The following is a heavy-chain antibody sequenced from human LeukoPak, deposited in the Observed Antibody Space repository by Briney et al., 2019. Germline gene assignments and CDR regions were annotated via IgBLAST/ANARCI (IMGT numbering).Heavy chain of an antibody. Sequence: SVKVSCKASGGTFSSYAISWVRQAPGQGLEWMGGIIPIFGTANYAQKFQGRVTITADKSTSTAYMELSSLRSEDMAVYYCAVSGYSYGLGYYYMDVWGKGTTVTVSS. D-gene: IGHD5-18*01. J-gene: IGHJ6*03. CDR1: GGTFSSYA. V-gene: IGHV1-69*06. CDR3: AVSGYSYGLGYYYMDV. CDR2: IIPIFGTA.